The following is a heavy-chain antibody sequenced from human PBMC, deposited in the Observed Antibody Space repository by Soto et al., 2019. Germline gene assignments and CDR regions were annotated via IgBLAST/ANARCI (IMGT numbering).Heavy chain of an antibody. V-gene: IGHV3-49*04. CDR3: TRTLTNYGYAEYFLH. CDR2: IRSKAYGATT. CDR1: GFTVSSSY. J-gene: IGHJ1*01. D-gene: IGHD4-17*01. Sequence: PGGSLRLSCAASGFTVSSSYLTWVRQAPGKGLEWVGFIRSKAYGATTEYAASVKGRFTISRDDSKSIAYLQMNSLKTEDTAVYYCTRTLTNYGYAEYFLHWGQGALVTVSS.